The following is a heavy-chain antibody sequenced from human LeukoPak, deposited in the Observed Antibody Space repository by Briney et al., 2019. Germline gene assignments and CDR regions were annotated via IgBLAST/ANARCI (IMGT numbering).Heavy chain of an antibody. CDR2: ISWNSGTI. CDR1: GFTFDDYA. CDR3: AKDIVPNNWAYFDS. D-gene: IGHD1-20*01. V-gene: IGHV3-9*01. J-gene: IGHJ4*02. Sequence: GGSLRLSCAASGFTFDDYAMHWVRQAPGKGLEWVSGISWNSGTIAYVDSVKGRFTISRDNAKNSLYLQLNSLRAEDTALYYCAKDIVPNNWAYFDSWGQGTLVTVSS.